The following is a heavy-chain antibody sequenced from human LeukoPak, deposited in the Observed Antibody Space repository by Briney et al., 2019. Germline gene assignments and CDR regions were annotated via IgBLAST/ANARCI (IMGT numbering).Heavy chain of an antibody. CDR3: ARAGDFSFKD. J-gene: IGHJ4*02. CDR2: IQPDGSGA. D-gene: IGHD3-3*01. V-gene: IGHV3-7*01. CDR1: GFTFRGYW. Sequence: GGSLRLSCVTSGFTFRGYWMSWFRQAPGKGLEWVGNIQPDGSGAFYVDAMRGRFTISRDNAQNSLYLQMNSLRAEDTAVYYCARAGDFSFKDWGQGTLVTVSS.